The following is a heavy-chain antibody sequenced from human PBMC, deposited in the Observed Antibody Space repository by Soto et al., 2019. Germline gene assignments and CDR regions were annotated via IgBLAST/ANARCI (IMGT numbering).Heavy chain of an antibody. V-gene: IGHV3-53*01. CDR2: ISYYGSA. CDR3: ARVVTSESFFDY. CDR1: GFTVSDNR. Sequence: GGSLSLSCVVSGFTVSDNRMTWVRPAPGQGLERVADISYYGSANYADSVRGRFTITKDDSKNTLYLQMNNVRAEDTAVYYCARVVTSESFFDYWGQGALVTVTS. J-gene: IGHJ4*02. D-gene: IGHD2-15*01.